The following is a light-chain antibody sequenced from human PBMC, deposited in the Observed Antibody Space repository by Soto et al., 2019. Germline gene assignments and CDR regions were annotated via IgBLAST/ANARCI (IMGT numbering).Light chain of an antibody. CDR1: SSDVGGYNS. CDR2: EVS. CDR3: SSYASTTLYV. J-gene: IGLJ1*01. V-gene: IGLV2-14*01. Sequence: SALTQPASVSGSPGQSITISCTGTSSDVGGYNSVSWYQQHPGKAPKLMIYEVSYRPSGVSNRFSGSKSGNTASLTISGLQAEDEADYYCSSYASTTLYVFGTGTKVTVL.